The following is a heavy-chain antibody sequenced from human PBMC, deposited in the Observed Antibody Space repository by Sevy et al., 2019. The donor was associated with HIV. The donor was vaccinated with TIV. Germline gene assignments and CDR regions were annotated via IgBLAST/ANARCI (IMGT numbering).Heavy chain of an antibody. D-gene: IGHD5-18*01. CDR3: AREGPRTAQFDN. Sequence: SETRSLTCTVSGASISSNTYYWGWIRQPPGKDLDWIGSIYFSGSAYYNPSLKGRVTISIDTSKNQFSLKVRSVTATDTAVYYCAREGPRTAQFDNWGQGTLVTVSS. J-gene: IGHJ4*02. V-gene: IGHV4-39*02. CDR2: IYFSGSA. CDR1: GASISSNTYY.